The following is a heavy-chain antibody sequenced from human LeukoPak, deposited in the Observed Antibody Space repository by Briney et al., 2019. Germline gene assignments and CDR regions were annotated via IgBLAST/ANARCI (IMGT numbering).Heavy chain of an antibody. CDR1: GFTLNSYA. Sequence: SVTVSCKACGFTLNSYAMQWVRQARRQRLEWIGWIVVCRCNTNYPQKLQERVTITSDMSTGTAYMELSSLRSEVTAVYYCAADWGHDCRGGSCYPYYYYGMDVWGQGTTVTVSS. V-gene: IGHV1-58*02. CDR2: IVVCRCNT. CDR3: AADWGHDCRGGSCYPYYYYGMDV. J-gene: IGHJ6*02. D-gene: IGHD2-15*01.